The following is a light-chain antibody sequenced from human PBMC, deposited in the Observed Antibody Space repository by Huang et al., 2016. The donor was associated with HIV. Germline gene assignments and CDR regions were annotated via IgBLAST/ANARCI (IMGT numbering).Light chain of an antibody. CDR1: QSISSY. Sequence: DIQMTQSPSSLSASVGDRVTITCRASQSISSYLNWYQQKPGKAPKLLIYAASSLQSGVPSRFSCSGSGTDFTLTISSLQPEDFATYYCQQSYSTPPEGTFGPGTKVEIK. CDR2: AAS. J-gene: IGKJ1*01. V-gene: IGKV1-39*01. CDR3: QQSYSTPPEGT.